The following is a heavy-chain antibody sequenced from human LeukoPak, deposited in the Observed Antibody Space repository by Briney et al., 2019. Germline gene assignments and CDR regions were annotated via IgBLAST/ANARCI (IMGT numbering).Heavy chain of an antibody. Sequence: VASVKVSCKASGYTFTGYYMHWVRQAPGQGLEWMGWINPNSGGTNYAQKFQGRVTMTRDTSISTAYMELSRLRSDDTAVYYCARDLIVGATAFDYWGQGTLVTVSS. CDR2: INPNSGGT. V-gene: IGHV1-2*02. D-gene: IGHD1-26*01. J-gene: IGHJ4*02. CDR3: ARDLIVGATAFDY. CDR1: GYTFTGYY.